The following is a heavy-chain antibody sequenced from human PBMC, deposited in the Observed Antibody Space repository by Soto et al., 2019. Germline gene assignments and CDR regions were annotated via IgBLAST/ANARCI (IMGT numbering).Heavy chain of an antibody. J-gene: IGHJ6*02. CDR1: GYTFTGYY. CDR2: INPNSGGT. Sequence: QVQLVQSGAEVKKPGASVKVSCKASGYTFTGYYMHWVRQAPGQGLEWLGWINPNSGGTNYAQKFQRCGTMTRDPPISPAYMELSRLRSDYTAVYYCEREWGAIYCSAGSCSPYGVDVWGQGTTVTVSS. CDR3: EREWGAIYCSAGSCSPYGVDV. V-gene: IGHV1-2*04. D-gene: IGHD2-15*01.